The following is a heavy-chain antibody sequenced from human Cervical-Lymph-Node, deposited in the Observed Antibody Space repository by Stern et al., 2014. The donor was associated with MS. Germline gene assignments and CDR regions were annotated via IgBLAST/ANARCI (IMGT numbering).Heavy chain of an antibody. CDR2: IYYSWGA. CDR1: GGSISSGAYY. J-gene: IGHJ4*02. CDR3: ARSRPPADY. Sequence: QVQLQESGPGLVEPSQTLSLTCTVSGGSISSGAYYWSWIRQHPGKGLEWIGYIYYSWGAHYTPSLKSRVTISVDTSKNQFSLKLTSVTAADTAVYYCARSRPPADYWGQGTLVTVSS. V-gene: IGHV4-31*03.